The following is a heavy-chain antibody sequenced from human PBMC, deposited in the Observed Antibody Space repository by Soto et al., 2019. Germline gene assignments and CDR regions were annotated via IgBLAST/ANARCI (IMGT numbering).Heavy chain of an antibody. CDR2: IFYSGST. CDR3: ARQPTTGDTDLWFDP. CDR1: GGSISNPIYY. D-gene: IGHD2-21*01. V-gene: IGHV4-39*01. Sequence: SETLSLTCPVSGGSISNPIYYWAWIRQPPGKGLEWLGSIFYSGSTFYNPSLASRVSVSVDTSKNEFSLKLRSVTAADTAVYYCARQPTTGDTDLWFDPWGQGTLVTVS. J-gene: IGHJ5*02.